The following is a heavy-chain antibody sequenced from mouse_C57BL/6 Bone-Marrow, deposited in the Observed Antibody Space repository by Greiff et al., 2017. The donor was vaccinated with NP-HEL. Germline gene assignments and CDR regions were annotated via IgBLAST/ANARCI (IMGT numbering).Heavy chain of an antibody. Sequence: QVQLKESGAELVKPGASVKMSCKASGYTFTSYWITWVKQRPGQGLEWIGDIYPGSGSTNYNEKFKSKATLTVDTSSSTAYMQLSSLTSEDSAVYYCADYDFAYWGQGTLVTVSA. CDR2: IYPGSGST. CDR1: GYTFTSYW. CDR3: ADYDFAY. J-gene: IGHJ3*01. V-gene: IGHV1-55*01. D-gene: IGHD1-1*01.